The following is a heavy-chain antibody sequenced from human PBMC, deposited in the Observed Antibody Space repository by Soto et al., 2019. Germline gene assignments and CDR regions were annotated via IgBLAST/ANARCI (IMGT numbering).Heavy chain of an antibody. CDR1: GYSFTSYW. J-gene: IGHJ4*01. V-gene: IGHV5-51*01. D-gene: IGHD2-2*01. Sequence: GESLKISCKTSGYSFTSYWIGWVRQMPGKGMEWMGNIYPYDSDTRYSPSFQGQVTISADTSIATAYLQWSGLRASDTAMYFCARHLVGSTRGNFDYWGQGTLVTVSS. CDR2: IYPYDSDT. CDR3: ARHLVGSTRGNFDY.